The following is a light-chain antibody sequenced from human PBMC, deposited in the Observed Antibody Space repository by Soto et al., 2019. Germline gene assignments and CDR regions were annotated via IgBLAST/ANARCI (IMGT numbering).Light chain of an antibody. CDR2: KAS. CDR1: QDIRTD. CDR3: QHYNSYSEA. J-gene: IGKJ1*01. V-gene: IGKV1-5*03. Sequence: IQMSQSPSALSASVGDRVTITCRASQDIRTDLGWYQQKPGKAPKLLIYKASTLKSGVPSRFSGSGSGTEFTLTISSLQPDDFAPYYCQHYNSYSEAFGQGTKVDIK.